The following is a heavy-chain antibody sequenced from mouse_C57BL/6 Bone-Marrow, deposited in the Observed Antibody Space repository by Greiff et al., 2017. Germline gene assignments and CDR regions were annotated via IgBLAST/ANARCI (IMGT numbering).Heavy chain of an antibody. CDR1: GFTFSSYA. J-gene: IGHJ3*01. CDR3: TREVITTVVAPFAY. D-gene: IGHD1-1*01. CDR2: ISSGGDYI. Sequence: EVKLVEAGEGLVKPGGSLKLSCAASGFTFSSYAMSWVRQTPEKRLEWVAYISSGGDYIYYADTVKGRFTISRDNARNTLYLQMSSVKSEDRAMYYCTREVITTVVAPFAYWGQGTLVTVSA. V-gene: IGHV5-9-1*02.